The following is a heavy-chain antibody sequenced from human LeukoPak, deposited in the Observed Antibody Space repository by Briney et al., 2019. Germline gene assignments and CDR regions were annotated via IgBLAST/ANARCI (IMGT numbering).Heavy chain of an antibody. CDR2: IHHSGRS. CDR3: ARGGNRFGGFYFDY. Sequence: SQTLSLTCTVSADSLSSGGHYWAWIRQFPGKGLESIGFIHHSGRSRHNPTLKDRVAISVDTSRKQFALKLSSVTAADTAMYYCARGGNRFGGFYFDYWGQGIQVIVSS. V-gene: IGHV4-31*03. D-gene: IGHD3-10*01. CDR1: ADSLSSGGHY. J-gene: IGHJ4*02.